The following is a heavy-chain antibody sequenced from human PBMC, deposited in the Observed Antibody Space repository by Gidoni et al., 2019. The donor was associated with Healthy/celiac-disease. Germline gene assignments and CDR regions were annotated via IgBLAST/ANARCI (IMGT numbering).Heavy chain of an antibody. CDR1: GGYIRRGSYY. CDR3: ARHIAVAGTGRKGFDP. CDR2: SYYSGST. J-gene: IGHJ5*02. D-gene: IGHD6-19*01. Sequence: QVQLQESGPGLGKPSQTLSLTCTVYGGYIRRGSYYWSWIRQHPGRGLEWIGDSYYSGSTSYTPSLQSRVTISVDTSKNQFSLKLSSVPAADTAVYYCARHIAVAGTGRKGFDPWGQGTLVTVSS. V-gene: IGHV4-31*03.